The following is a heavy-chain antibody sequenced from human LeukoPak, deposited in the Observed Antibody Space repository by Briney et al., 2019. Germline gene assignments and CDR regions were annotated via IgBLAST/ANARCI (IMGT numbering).Heavy chain of an antibody. CDR1: GDSISSYY. CDR2: IYYSGST. J-gene: IGHJ4*02. D-gene: IGHD1-20*01. CDR3: ARDRTYNWII. V-gene: IGHV4-59*01. Sequence: SEXXSLTCTVSGDSISSYYWSWIRQPPGKGLEWIGYIYYSGSTNYNPSLKSRVTISVDTSKNQFSLELSSVTAADTAVYYCARDRTYNWIIWGQGTLVTVSS.